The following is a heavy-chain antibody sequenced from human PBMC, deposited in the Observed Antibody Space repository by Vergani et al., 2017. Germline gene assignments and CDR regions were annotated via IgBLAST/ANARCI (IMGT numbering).Heavy chain of an antibody. CDR3: AHRYGGGRYFDY. J-gene: IGHJ4*02. D-gene: IGHD2-15*01. Sequence: QVTLRESGPALVKPTQTLTLTCTFSGFSLSTSGMCVSWIRQPPGKALEWLALIDWDDDKYYSTSLKTRLTISKDTSKNQVVLTMTNMDPVDTATYYCAHRYGGGRYFDYWGQGTLVTVSS. V-gene: IGHV2-70*01. CDR1: GFSLSTSGMC. CDR2: IDWDDDK.